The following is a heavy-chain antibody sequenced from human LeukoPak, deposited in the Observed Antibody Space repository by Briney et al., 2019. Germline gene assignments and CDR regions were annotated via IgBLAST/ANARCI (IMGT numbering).Heavy chain of an antibody. CDR2: VGTVGDT. J-gene: IGHJ6*02. CDR1: GFTFSSYD. CDR3: AGVQTGSVGYYGMDV. V-gene: IGHV3-13*01. Sequence: GGSLRLSWAASGFTFSSYDMHWVRQVTGKGLEWVSAVGTVGDTYYPGSVKGRFTVSRENARNSLYLQMNSLRAGDTAVYYCAGVQTGSVGYYGMDVWGQGTTVTVSS. D-gene: IGHD1-26*01.